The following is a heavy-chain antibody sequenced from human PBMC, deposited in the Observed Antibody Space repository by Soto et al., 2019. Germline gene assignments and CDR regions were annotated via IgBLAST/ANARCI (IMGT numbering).Heavy chain of an antibody. D-gene: IGHD6-19*01. J-gene: IGHJ4*02. V-gene: IGHV1-18*01. CDR3: ARGSQPIDY. Sequence: ASVKVSCEASGYTFSNSGISWVRQAPGQGLEWMGWISTYNGNTHYPQKFQGRVTMATDTSTSTVYMELRSLRSDDAAVYYCARGSQPIDYWGQGTLVTVSS. CDR2: ISTYNGNT. CDR1: GYTFSNSG.